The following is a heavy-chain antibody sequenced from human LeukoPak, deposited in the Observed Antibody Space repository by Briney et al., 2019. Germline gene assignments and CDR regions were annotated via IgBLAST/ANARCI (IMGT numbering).Heavy chain of an antibody. D-gene: IGHD6-19*01. CDR3: ARQSKQWLVVFDY. J-gene: IGHJ4*02. CDR2: INSDGSST. V-gene: IGHV3-74*01. CDR1: GFTFSSYS. Sequence: GGSLRLSCAASGFTFSSYSMNWVRQAPGKGLVWVSRINSDGSSTSYADSVKGRFTISRDNAKNTLYLQMNSLRAEDTAVYYCARQSKQWLVVFDYWGQGTLVTVSS.